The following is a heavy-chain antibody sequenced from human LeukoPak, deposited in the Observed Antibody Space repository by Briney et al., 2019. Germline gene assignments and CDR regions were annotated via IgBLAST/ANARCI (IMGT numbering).Heavy chain of an antibody. D-gene: IGHD5-18*01. CDR3: AKEHVDTAMGFDY. CDR1: RFTFSSYV. CDR2: ISGSGGNT. V-gene: IGHV3-23*01. Sequence: GGSLRLSCVVSRFTFSSYVMSWVRQAPGKGLGWVSAISGSGGNTYYADSVKGRFTISRDNSKNTLYLQMNSLRAEDTAVYYCAKEHVDTAMGFDYWGQGTLVTVSS. J-gene: IGHJ4*02.